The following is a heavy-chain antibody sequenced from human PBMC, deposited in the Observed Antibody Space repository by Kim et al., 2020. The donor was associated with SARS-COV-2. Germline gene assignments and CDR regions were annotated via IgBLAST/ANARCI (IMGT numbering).Heavy chain of an antibody. CDR3: ARVQGQYSGYLRGFDY. V-gene: IGHV3-20*04. D-gene: IGHD5-12*01. CDR1: GFTFDDYG. Sequence: GGSLRLSCAASGFTFDDYGMSWVRQAPGKGLEWVSGINWNGGSTGYADSVKGRFTISRDNAKNSLYLQMNSLRAEDTALYYCARVQGQYSGYLRGFDYWGQGTLVTVSS. J-gene: IGHJ4*02. CDR2: INWNGGST.